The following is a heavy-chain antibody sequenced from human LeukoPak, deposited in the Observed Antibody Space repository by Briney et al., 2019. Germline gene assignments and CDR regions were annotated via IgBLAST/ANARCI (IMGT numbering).Heavy chain of an antibody. Sequence: SQTLSLTCTVSGGSISSGSYYWSWIRQPAGKGREWIGRIYTSGSTNYNPSLKSRVTISVDTSKNQFSLKLSSVTAADTAVYYCARSPDGYSIYGPFDYWGQGTLVTVSS. V-gene: IGHV4-61*02. CDR2: IYTSGST. CDR3: ARSPDGYSIYGPFDY. J-gene: IGHJ4*02. CDR1: GGSISSGSYY. D-gene: IGHD6-13*01.